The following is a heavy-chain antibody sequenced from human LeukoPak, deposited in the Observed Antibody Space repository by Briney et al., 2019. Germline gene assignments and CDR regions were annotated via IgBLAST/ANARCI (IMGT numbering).Heavy chain of an antibody. CDR2: IYYSGST. CDR1: GGSISSNKYY. D-gene: IGHD1-26*01. J-gene: IGHJ3*02. CDR3: ATPYSGGYQGFDI. V-gene: IGHV4-39*01. Sequence: PSETLSLTCTVSGGSISSNKYYWGWIRQPPGKGLEWIGSIYYSGSTYYNPTLKSRVTIFVDTSKNQFSLKLSSVTAADTAVYYCATPYSGGYQGFDIWGQGTMVTVSS.